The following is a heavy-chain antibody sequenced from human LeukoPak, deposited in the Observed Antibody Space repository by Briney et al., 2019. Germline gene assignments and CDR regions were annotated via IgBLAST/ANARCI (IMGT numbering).Heavy chain of an antibody. D-gene: IGHD7-27*01. V-gene: IGHV3-23*01. CDR3: AKSLGIRFYYGMDV. CDR2: ISGSGGIT. J-gene: IGHJ6*02. Sequence: GGSLRLSCAASGFTFSSCSMSWVRQAPGKGLEWVSVISGSGGITFYADSVKGRFTIPRDNSKNTLYLQMNSLRAEDTAVYYCAKSLGIRFYYGMDVWGHGTTVTVSS. CDR1: GFTFSSCS.